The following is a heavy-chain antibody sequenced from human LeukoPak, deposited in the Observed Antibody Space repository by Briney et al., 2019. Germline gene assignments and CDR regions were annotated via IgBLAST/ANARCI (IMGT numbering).Heavy chain of an antibody. CDR2: INHSGST. D-gene: IGHD6-19*01. CDR3: ARERIGSGWGNYYYYYGMDV. V-gene: IGHV4-34*01. Sequence: PSETLSLTCAVYGGSFSGYYWSWIRQPPGKGLEWIGEINHSGSTNYNPSLKSRVTISVDTSKNQFSLKLSYVTAADTAVYYCARERIGSGWGNYYYYYGMDVWGKGTTVTVSS. J-gene: IGHJ6*04. CDR1: GGSFSGYY.